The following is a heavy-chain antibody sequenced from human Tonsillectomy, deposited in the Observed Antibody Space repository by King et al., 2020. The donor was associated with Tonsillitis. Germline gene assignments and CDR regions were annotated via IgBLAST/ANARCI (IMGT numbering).Heavy chain of an antibody. CDR1: GFTFSTYS. Sequence: VQLVESGGGLVKPGGSLRLSCAASGFTFSTYSMNWVRQAPGKGLEWVSSISSASTYIYYADSVKGRFTISRDNAKNSLYLQMNSLRAEDTAVYYCARIIPPAALGSIGYWGQGTLVTVSS. V-gene: IGHV3-21*01. D-gene: IGHD2-2*01. J-gene: IGHJ4*02. CDR3: ARIIPPAALGSIGY. CDR2: ISSASTYI.